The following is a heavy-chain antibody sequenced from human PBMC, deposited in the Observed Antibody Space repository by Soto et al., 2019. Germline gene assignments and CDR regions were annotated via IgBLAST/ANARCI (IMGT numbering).Heavy chain of an antibody. D-gene: IGHD2-2*01. CDR1: GYTFTSYY. CDR2: INPSGGST. CDR3: ARVGDCSSSCCRPLHVWFDP. Sequence: ASVKVSCKASGYTFTSYYMHWVRQAPGQGLEWMGIINPSGGSTSYAQKFQGRVTMTRDTSTSTVYMELSSLRSEDTAVYYCARVGDCSSSCCRPLHVWFDPWGQGTFVTVSA. J-gene: IGHJ5*02. V-gene: IGHV1-46*03.